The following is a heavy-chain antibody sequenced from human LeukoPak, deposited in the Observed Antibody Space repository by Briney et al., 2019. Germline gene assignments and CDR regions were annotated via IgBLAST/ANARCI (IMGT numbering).Heavy chain of an antibody. Sequence: SETLSLTCTVSGGSISGYFWSCIRQPPGQGLEFIGYIYYTGATLYNPSLMSRVTMSVDTSKNQFSLKLSSVTAADTAVYYCARHDPVGYYQHGMDVWGQGTTVTVSS. V-gene: IGHV4-59*08. CDR1: GGSISGYF. CDR2: IYYTGAT. D-gene: IGHD2-15*01. CDR3: ARHDPVGYYQHGMDV. J-gene: IGHJ6*02.